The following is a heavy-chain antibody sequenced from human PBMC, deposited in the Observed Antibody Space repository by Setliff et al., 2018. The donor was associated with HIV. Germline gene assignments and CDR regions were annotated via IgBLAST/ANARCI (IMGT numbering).Heavy chain of an antibody. CDR1: GGSISSSSYY. V-gene: IGHV4-39*07. Sequence: SETLSLTCTVSGGSISSSSYYWGWIRQPPGKGLEWIGSIYYSGSTNYNPALKSRVTISVDTSQNQVSLKLTSVTTSDTAVYYCVRAGYCSSASCYFSGWFDPWGQGTLVTVSS. CDR2: IYYSGST. J-gene: IGHJ5*02. CDR3: VRAGYCSSASCYFSGWFDP. D-gene: IGHD2-2*01.